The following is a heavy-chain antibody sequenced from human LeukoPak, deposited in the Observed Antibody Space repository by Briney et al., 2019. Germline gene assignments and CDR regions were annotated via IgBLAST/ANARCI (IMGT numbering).Heavy chain of an antibody. V-gene: IGHV3-7*01. Sequence: GGSLRLSCAASGLSLSNHWMSWVRQLPGKGLEWVANIKQDESVRHYVDSVKGRFMISRDNAKNSLYLQTNSVRAEDTAVYYCARDLLRGVWGSTGYYTVGFDYWGQGSLVTVSS. J-gene: IGHJ4*02. CDR3: ARDLLRGVWGSTGYYTVGFDY. D-gene: IGHD3-22*01. CDR1: GLSLSNHW. CDR2: IKQDESVR.